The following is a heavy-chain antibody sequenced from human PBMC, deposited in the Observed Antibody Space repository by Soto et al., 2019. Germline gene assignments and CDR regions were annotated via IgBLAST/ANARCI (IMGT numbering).Heavy chain of an antibody. CDR3: EGAETSFGQYISSYSYYYYYVDD. CDR1: GGSISGYS. CDR2: VHYSGST. D-gene: IGHD2-2*01. J-gene: IGHJ6*03. V-gene: IGHV4-59*08. Sequence: SETLYLTCTVSGGSISGYSWSWIRQSPGKGLEWIGYVHYSGSTNYNPSLKSRVTISVDTSKNQFSLKLSSVTAADTAVYYCEGAETSFGQYISSYSYYYYYVDDWGQGTPVTVSS.